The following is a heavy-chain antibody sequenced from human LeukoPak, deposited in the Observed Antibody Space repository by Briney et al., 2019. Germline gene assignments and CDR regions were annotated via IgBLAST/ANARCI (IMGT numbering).Heavy chain of an antibody. D-gene: IGHD3-9*01. CDR2: IYYSGNT. Sequence: XXTLSLTCTVSGGSINSSSYYWGWIRQPPGGGLEWVGSIYYSGNTYYNPSIRSRVTISDNTPKNKFSLHLTSVTAADTALYRCARSDVLTGYFTRKVGFDYWGQGTVVTVSS. CDR3: ARSDVLTGYFTRKVGFDY. J-gene: IGHJ4*02. CDR1: GGSINSSSYY. V-gene: IGHV4-39*01.